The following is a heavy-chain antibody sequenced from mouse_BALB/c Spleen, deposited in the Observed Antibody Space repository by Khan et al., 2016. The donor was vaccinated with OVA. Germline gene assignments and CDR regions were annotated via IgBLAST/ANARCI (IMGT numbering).Heavy chain of an antibody. V-gene: IGHV3-2*02. Sequence: QLEESGPGLVKPSQSLSFTCTVTGYSITSDYARNGIRQFPGNKLEWRGFISYSGNTKYNPYLKSRITITRETSKNKFFLQFNSVTTEYTATYYCARVYGRDFDYWGQGTTLTVSS. J-gene: IGHJ2*01. CDR1: GYSITSDYA. D-gene: IGHD1-1*01. CDR2: ISYSGNT. CDR3: ARVYGRDFDY.